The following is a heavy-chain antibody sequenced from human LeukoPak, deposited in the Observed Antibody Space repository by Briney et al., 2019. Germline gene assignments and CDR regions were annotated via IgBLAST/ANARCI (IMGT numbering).Heavy chain of an antibody. D-gene: IGHD5/OR15-5a*01. CDR2: IYTSGST. V-gene: IGHV4-4*09. CDR3: ARQSTELNWFDP. CDR1: GGSISSYY. J-gene: IGHJ5*02. Sequence: SETLSLTCTVSGGSISSYYWSWIRQPPGKGLEWIGYIYTSGSTNYNPSLKSRVTISVDTSKNQFFLKLSSVTAADTAVYYCARQSTELNWFDPWGQGTLVTVSS.